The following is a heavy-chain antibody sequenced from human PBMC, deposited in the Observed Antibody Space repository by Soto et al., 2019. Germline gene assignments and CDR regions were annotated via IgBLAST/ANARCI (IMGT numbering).Heavy chain of an antibody. CDR1: GYTFTSYD. CDR2: MNPNSGNT. V-gene: IGHV1-8*01. D-gene: IGHD3-16*02. Sequence: ASVKVSCKASGYTFTSYDINWVRQATGQGLEWMGWMNPNSGNTGYAQKFQGRVTMTRNTSISTAYMELSSRRSEDTAVYYCARAYRSYRDYYYYYMDVWGKGTTVTVSS. J-gene: IGHJ6*03. CDR3: ARAYRSYRDYYYYYMDV.